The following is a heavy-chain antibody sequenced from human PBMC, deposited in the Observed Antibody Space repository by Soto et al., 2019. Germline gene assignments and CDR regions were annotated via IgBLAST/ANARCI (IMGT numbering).Heavy chain of an antibody. J-gene: IGHJ6*02. V-gene: IGHV1-3*01. CDR2: INAGNGNT. Sequence: GASVKVSCKASGYTFISYGMHWVRQAPGQRLEWMGWINAGNGNTKYSQKFQGRVTITRDTSASTAYMELSSLRSEDTAVYYCARGDRLTTVTTRYYYGMDVWGQGTTVTVSS. CDR3: ARGDRLTTVTTRYYYGMDV. CDR1: GYTFISYG. D-gene: IGHD4-17*01.